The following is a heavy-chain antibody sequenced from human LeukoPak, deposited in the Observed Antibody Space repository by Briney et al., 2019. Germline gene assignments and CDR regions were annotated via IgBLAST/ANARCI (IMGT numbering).Heavy chain of an antibody. CDR1: GGSISSSSYY. V-gene: IGHV4-39*01. J-gene: IGHJ4*02. D-gene: IGHD6-13*01. CDR2: IYYSGST. CDR3: ASRAAGAFDY. Sequence: SETLSLTCTVSGGSISSSSYYWGWIRQPPGKGPEWIGSIYYSGSTYYNPSLKSRVSISIDTSKNQFSLNLSSVIAADTAVYYCASRAAGAFDYWGQGTLVTVSS.